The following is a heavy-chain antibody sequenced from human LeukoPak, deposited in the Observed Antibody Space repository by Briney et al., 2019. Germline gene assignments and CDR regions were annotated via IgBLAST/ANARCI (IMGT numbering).Heavy chain of an antibody. CDR1: GGSISSYY. V-gene: IGHV4-59*01. CDR3: ARYYCSSTSCAYYYGMDV. CDR2: IYYSGST. J-gene: IGHJ6*02. D-gene: IGHD2-2*01. Sequence: SETLSLTCTVSGGSISSYYWSWIRQPPGKGLEWIGYIYYSGSTNYNPSLKSRVTISVDMSKNQFSLKLSSVTAADTAVYYCARYYCSSTSCAYYYGMDVWGQGTTVTVSS.